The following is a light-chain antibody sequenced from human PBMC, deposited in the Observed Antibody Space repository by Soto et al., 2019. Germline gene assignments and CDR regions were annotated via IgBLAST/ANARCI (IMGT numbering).Light chain of an antibody. CDR3: QQYDSLPPT. Sequence: DIQMTQSPSSLSASVGDSITITCHASQDIKNYLNWYQQKPGKAPKLLIYDAFKSDTGVPSRFSGSGSGTDFTFTISNLQPEDNATYFCQQYDSLPPTFGGGTKVDI. V-gene: IGKV1-33*01. CDR2: DAF. J-gene: IGKJ4*01. CDR1: QDIKNY.